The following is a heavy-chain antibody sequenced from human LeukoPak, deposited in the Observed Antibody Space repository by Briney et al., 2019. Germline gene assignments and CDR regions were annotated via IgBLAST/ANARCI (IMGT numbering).Heavy chain of an antibody. Sequence: GGSLRLSCAASGFTFSSYSMNWVRQAPGKGLEWVSSISSSSSYIYYADSVKGRFTISRDNAKDSLYLQMASLRAEDTAVYFCAKRGIVIRGILVIGYHQEAYHYDFWGQGVLVTVSS. CDR2: ISSSSSYI. CDR1: GFTFSSYS. CDR3: AKRGIVIRGILVIGYHQEAYHYDF. V-gene: IGHV3-21*04. J-gene: IGHJ4*02. D-gene: IGHD3-10*01.